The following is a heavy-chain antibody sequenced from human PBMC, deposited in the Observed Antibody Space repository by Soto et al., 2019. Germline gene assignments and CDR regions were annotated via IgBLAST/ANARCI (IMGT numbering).Heavy chain of an antibody. J-gene: IGHJ3*02. Sequence: EVQLLESGGGLVQPGWSLRLSCAASGFTFSDYAMSWVRQSPGKGLQWVSAISGRGGNTYYLDSVKGRFIISRDNTKNTLSLQMTSLRAEDTSVYYCAKDLTGIGAFDRWGHGTMVTVSS. CDR1: GFTFSDYA. CDR2: ISGRGGNT. CDR3: AKDLTGIGAFDR. D-gene: IGHD3-10*01. V-gene: IGHV3-23*01.